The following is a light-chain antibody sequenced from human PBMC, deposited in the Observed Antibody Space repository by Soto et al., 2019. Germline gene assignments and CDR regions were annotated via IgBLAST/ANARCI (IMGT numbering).Light chain of an antibody. CDR1: QDISAY. Sequence: DIQMTQSPSTLSASLGDRVTITCQASQDISAYLNWYQQRPGKAPNLLIYATSSLQGGVPSRFSGSGYGTDFTLTISSLQPEDFATYYCQQSYSTHLTCGGGTRVHIK. CDR2: ATS. V-gene: IGKV1-39*01. J-gene: IGKJ4*01. CDR3: QQSYSTHLT.